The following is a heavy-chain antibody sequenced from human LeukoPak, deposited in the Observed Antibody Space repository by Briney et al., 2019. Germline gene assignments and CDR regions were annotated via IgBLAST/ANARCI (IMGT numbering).Heavy chain of an antibody. V-gene: IGHV3-11*04. CDR2: ISSSGSTI. D-gene: IGHD6-19*01. CDR3: ARDSFDIAVAGIPAFDI. Sequence: GGSLRLSCAASGFTFSDYYMSWIRQAPGKGLEWVSYISSSGSTIYYADSVKGRFTISRDNAKNSLYLQMNSLRAEDTAVYYCARDSFDIAVAGIPAFDIWGQGTMVTVSS. CDR1: GFTFSDYY. J-gene: IGHJ3*02.